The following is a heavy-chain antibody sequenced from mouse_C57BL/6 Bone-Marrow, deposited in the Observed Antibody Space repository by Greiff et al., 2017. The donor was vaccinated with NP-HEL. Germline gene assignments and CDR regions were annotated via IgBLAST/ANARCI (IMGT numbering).Heavy chain of an antibody. CDR2: SRNKASDYTT. D-gene: IGHD2-4*01. Sequence: EVKLVESGGGLVQPGRSLRLSCATSGFTFSDFYMEWVRQAPGKGLEWIAASRNKASDYTTEYSASVKGRFKVSRDTSQSILYLQMNALRAEDTAIYYCARDDDYDPFAYWGQGTLVTVSA. J-gene: IGHJ3*01. V-gene: IGHV7-1*01. CDR3: ARDDDYDPFAY. CDR1: GFTFSDFY.